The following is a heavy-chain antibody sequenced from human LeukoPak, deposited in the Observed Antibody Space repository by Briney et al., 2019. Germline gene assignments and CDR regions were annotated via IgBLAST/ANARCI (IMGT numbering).Heavy chain of an antibody. Sequence: PGGSLRLSCAASGFTVSSNYMSWVRQAPGKGLEWVSVIYSGGSTYYADSVKGRLTISRDNSKNTLYLQMNSLRAEDTAVYYCASGGYSSSWYSSYFDYWGQGTLVTVSS. CDR2: IYSGGST. CDR1: GFTVSSNY. CDR3: ASGGYSSSWYSSYFDY. J-gene: IGHJ4*02. V-gene: IGHV3-53*01. D-gene: IGHD6-13*01.